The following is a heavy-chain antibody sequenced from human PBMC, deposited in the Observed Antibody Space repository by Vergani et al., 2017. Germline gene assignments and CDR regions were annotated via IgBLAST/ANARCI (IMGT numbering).Heavy chain of an antibody. J-gene: IGHJ4*02. CDR2: ISWNSGSI. V-gene: IGHV3-9*01. Sequence: EVQLVESGGGLVQPARSLRLSCAASGFTFDDYAMHWVRQAPGKGLEWVSGISWNSGSIGYADSVKGRFTISRDNAKNSLYLQMNSLRAEDTALYYCAKXRGIAVAGTLAFDYWGQGTLVTVSS. CDR1: GFTFDDYA. CDR3: AKXRGIAVAGTLAFDY. D-gene: IGHD6-19*01.